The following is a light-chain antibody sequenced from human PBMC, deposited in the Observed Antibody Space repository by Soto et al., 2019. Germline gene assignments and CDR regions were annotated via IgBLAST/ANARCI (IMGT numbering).Light chain of an antibody. Sequence: AIQMTQSPSSLSASVGDRVTITCRASQGIRNDLGWYQQKPWKAPKLLIYAASSLQSGVPSGFSGSGSGTDCTLTISSLHPEDFATYDCLQEYMYPFSCRAGTTVDIK. CDR2: AAS. CDR1: QGIRND. J-gene: IGKJ3*01. CDR3: LQEYMYPFS. V-gene: IGKV1-6*01.